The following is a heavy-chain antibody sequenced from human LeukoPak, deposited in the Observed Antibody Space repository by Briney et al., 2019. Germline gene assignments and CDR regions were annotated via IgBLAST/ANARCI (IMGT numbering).Heavy chain of an antibody. V-gene: IGHV3-23*01. CDR2: ISGSAGST. CDR1: GFTFSSYW. J-gene: IGHJ4*02. Sequence: GGSLRLSCAASGFTFSSYWMHWVRQAPGKGLEWVSTISGSAGSTYYADSVKGRFTISRDNSNNTLSLQMISLRAEDTAKYYCAKGGNSYGFLFDNWGQGTLVTVSS. CDR3: AKGGNSYGFLFDN. D-gene: IGHD5-18*01.